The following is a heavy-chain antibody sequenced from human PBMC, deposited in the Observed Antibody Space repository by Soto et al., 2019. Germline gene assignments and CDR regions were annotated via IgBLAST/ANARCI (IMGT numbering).Heavy chain of an antibody. Sequence: QVQLVESGGGVVQSGRSLRLSCAASGFTFSTSGMHWIRQAPGKGLEWVAMISHDGGETYYVDSVKGRFTISRDTDKNTLHLQMDSLRPEDTATYYCAKDWGSSGWYNWFDPWGQGNLVTVSS. D-gene: IGHD6-13*01. V-gene: IGHV3-30*18. CDR1: GFTFSTSG. CDR2: ISHDGGET. J-gene: IGHJ5*02. CDR3: AKDWGSSGWYNWFDP.